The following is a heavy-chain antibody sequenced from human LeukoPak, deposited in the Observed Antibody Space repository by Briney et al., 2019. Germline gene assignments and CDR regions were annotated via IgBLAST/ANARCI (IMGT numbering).Heavy chain of an antibody. CDR2: IWYDGSNN. V-gene: IGHV3-33*06. CDR1: GFTFSSYG. Sequence: QAGGSLRLSCAASGFTFSSYGMHWVRQAPGKGLEWVAVIWYDGSNNYYADSVKGRFIISRDNTKNTLYLQMNSLRAEETAVYYWAKKGYNWDPNYYYYYMDVGGKGTTVTVSS. D-gene: IGHD1-20*01. J-gene: IGHJ6*03. CDR3: AKKGYNWDPNYYYYYMDV.